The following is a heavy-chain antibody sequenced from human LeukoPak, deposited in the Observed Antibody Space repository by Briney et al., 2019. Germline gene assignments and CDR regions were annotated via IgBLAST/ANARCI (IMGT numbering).Heavy chain of an antibody. CDR3: ARGRGAYDYVWGSYRPTYYFDY. CDR1: GYSISSGYY. Sequence: ASETLSLTCTVSGYSISSGYYWGWIRPPPGKGLEWIGIIYHSGSTYYNPSLKSRVTISVDTSKNQFSLKLSSVTAADTAVYYCARGRGAYDYVWGSYRPTYYFDYWGQGTLVTVSS. CDR2: IYHSGST. D-gene: IGHD3-16*02. J-gene: IGHJ4*02. V-gene: IGHV4-38-2*02.